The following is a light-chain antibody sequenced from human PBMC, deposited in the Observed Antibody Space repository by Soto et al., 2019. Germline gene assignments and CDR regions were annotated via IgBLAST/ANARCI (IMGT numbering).Light chain of an antibody. Sequence: AVRMTQSPSSVSASTGDRVTISCRASQEISTYLAWYQQKPGKAPKLLMYGASSLHSGVPSRFSGSGSGTDFTLTIDCLQSDDFANYYCQQYDTFPYTFGQGTALEI. CDR2: GAS. V-gene: IGKV1-8*01. CDR1: QEISTY. CDR3: QQYDTFPYT. J-gene: IGKJ2*01.